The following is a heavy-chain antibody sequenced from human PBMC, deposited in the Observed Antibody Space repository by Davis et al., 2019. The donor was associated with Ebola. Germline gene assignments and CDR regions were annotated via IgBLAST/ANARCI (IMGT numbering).Heavy chain of an antibody. CDR3: AKVVVVHGLSYFDL. CDR1: GFTFDDYA. D-gene: IGHD3-22*01. CDR2: ISWNSGSI. Sequence: PGGSLRLPCAASGFTFDDYAMHWVRQAPGKGLEWVSGISWNSGSIGYADSVKGRFTISRDNAKNSLYLQMNSLRAEDTALYYCAKVVVVHGLSYFDLWGRGTLVTVSS. J-gene: IGHJ2*01. V-gene: IGHV3-9*01.